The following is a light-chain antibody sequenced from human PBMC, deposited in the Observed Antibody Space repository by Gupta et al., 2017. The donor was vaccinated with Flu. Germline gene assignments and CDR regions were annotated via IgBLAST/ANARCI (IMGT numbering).Light chain of an antibody. CDR3: FSHAGNFNVM. CDR2: EVT. V-gene: IGLV2-8*01. CDR1: SSDVGAYNS. J-gene: IGLJ3*02. Sequence: SCTIFCTGSSSDVGAYNSVSWYQQYPGRAPKLLIYEVTKRPSGVPDRFSGSKSGNTASLTVSGLQTEDEAVYYCFSHAGNFNVMFGGVTKLSVV.